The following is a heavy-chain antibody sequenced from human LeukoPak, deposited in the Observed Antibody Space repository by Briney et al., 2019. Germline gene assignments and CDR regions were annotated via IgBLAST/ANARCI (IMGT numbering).Heavy chain of an antibody. Sequence: SGGSLRLSCAASGFTFTSYAMNWVRQPPGKGLEWVSAISGSGGSTYYADSVKGRFTISRDNSKNTVYLQMSSLRAEDTAVYYCAKDRIRTSSYYYIYDYWGQGTLVTVSS. J-gene: IGHJ4*02. CDR2: ISGSGGST. D-gene: IGHD3-22*01. V-gene: IGHV3-23*01. CDR3: AKDRIRTSSYYYIYDY. CDR1: GFTFTSYA.